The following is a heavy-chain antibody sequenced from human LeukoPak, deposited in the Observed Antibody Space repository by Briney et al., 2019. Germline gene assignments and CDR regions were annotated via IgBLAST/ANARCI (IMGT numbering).Heavy chain of an antibody. CDR2: ISYDGSEK. D-gene: IGHD3-22*01. CDR3: AREGSSGYYPY. V-gene: IGHV3-30-3*01. CDR1: GLTFSSYP. J-gene: IGHJ4*02. Sequence: PGRSLRLSCAASGLTFSSYPMHWVRQAPGEGLEWVAVISYDGSEKHYADPVKGRFTISRDNSKNTLYLQMNSLRAEDTAVYYCAREGSSGYYPYWGQGILVTVSS.